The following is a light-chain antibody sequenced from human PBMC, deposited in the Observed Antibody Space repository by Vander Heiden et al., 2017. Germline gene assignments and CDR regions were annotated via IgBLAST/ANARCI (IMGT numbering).Light chain of an antibody. V-gene: IGKV1-33*01. Sequence: DIDMTQSPSSLAASVGDRVTIPFQASQDIGKYVNWYQQKPGKAPKLLIYDASNLEAGVPSRLSRSGSGTDFTVTMNSLQPKDITTYYSQLYSVLRPTFGPGTKLEI. J-gene: IGKJ2*01. CDR2: DAS. CDR3: QLYSVLRPT. CDR1: QDIGKY.